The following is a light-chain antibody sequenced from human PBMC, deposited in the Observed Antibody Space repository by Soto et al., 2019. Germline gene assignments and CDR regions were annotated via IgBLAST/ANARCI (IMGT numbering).Light chain of an antibody. CDR2: AAS. V-gene: IGKV1-39*01. CDR3: QQSYSTLT. CDR1: QSISSY. Sequence: DIQMTQYPSSLSASVGDRVTITCRASQSISSYLNWYQQKPGKAPKLLIYAASSLQSGVPSRFSGSGSGTDFTLTISSLQPEDFATYYCQQSYSTLTFGQGRRLEVK. J-gene: IGKJ5*01.